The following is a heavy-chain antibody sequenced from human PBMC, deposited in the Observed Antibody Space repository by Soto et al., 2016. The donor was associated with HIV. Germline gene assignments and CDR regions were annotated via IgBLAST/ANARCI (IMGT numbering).Heavy chain of an antibody. CDR1: DYSFTSYG. Sequence: QVQLVQSGAEVQKPGASVKVSCKASDYSFTSYGISWVRQAPGQGLEWMGWISGYNGNTNYAQRVQSRVTMTKDTSTNTAYMEPRSLRSDDTAVYYCARLGIAVAGTRDAFDIWGQGTMVTVSA. D-gene: IGHD6-19*01. J-gene: IGHJ3*02. CDR3: ARLGIAVAGTRDAFDI. CDR2: ISGYNGNT. V-gene: IGHV1-18*01.